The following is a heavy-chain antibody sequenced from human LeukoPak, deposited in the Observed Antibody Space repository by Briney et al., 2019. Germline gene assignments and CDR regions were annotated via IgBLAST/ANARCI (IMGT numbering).Heavy chain of an antibody. CDR1: GFTFSNAW. Sequence: GGSLRLSCGASGFTFSNAWMSWVRQAPGKGLEWVSSITGSGTGTFYADSVRGRFTISRDNSKKTVYLQMNSLRVEDTAVYYCANGGGGFWGQGTLVTVSS. CDR3: ANGGGGF. J-gene: IGHJ4*02. V-gene: IGHV3-23*01. D-gene: IGHD3-16*01. CDR2: ITGSGTGT.